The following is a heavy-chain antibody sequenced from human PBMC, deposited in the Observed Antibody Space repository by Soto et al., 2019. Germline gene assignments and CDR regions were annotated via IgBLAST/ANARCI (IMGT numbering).Heavy chain of an antibody. CDR2: ISYDGSNK. V-gene: IGHV3-30-3*01. Sequence: GVSLRLSCAASGFTFSSYAMHWVRQAPGKGLEWVAVISYDGSNKYYADSVKGRFTISRDNSKNTLYLQMNSLRAEDTAVYYCARDACSGGSCWGVAFDIRGQGTMVTVSS. CDR1: GFTFSSYA. CDR3: ARDACSGGSCWGVAFDI. D-gene: IGHD2-15*01. J-gene: IGHJ3*02.